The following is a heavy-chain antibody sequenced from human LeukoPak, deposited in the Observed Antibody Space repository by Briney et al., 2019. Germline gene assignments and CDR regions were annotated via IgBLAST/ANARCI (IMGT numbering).Heavy chain of an antibody. V-gene: IGHV3-21*01. CDR1: GFTFSSYS. CDR3: ARDHNGDRWSWFDP. Sequence: GGSLRLSCAASGFTFSSYSMNWVRQAPGKGLEWVSSISSSSSYIYYADSVKGRFTISRDNAKNSLFLQMNSLRAEDTAVYYCARDHNGDRWSWFDPWGQGTLVTVSS. CDR2: ISSSSSYI. D-gene: IGHD4-17*01. J-gene: IGHJ5*02.